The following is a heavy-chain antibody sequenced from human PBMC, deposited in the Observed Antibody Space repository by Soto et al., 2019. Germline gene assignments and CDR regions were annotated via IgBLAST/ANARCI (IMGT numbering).Heavy chain of an antibody. J-gene: IGHJ6*02. V-gene: IGHV4-30-2*06. CDR1: GASVSGGGYS. CDR2: IYHFGSL. D-gene: IGHD1-26*01. CDR3: AAGLETVDGTTYYYYGLDV. Sequence: HLQESGSGLVKPLETLTLTCAVSGASVSGGGYSWHWIRQSPVKGLEWIGYIYHFGSLYYNPSLKRRVTISVDRSKNQFSLKLNSVTAADTAVYFCAAGLETVDGTTYYYYGLDVWGLGTTVTVSS.